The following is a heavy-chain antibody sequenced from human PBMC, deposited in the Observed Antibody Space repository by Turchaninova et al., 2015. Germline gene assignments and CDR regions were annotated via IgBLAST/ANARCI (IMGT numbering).Heavy chain of an antibody. J-gene: IGHJ4*02. Sequence: EVQLLQSGAEVQKPGESLKISCQGSGYSFATPWIGWVRRMSGKGLEWMGIIYPGNTDTKYSPSFQGQVTISVDKSISTAYLQYSSLKASDTAIYYCARHVSSSRWSYFDYWGQGTLVTVSS. CDR3: ARHVSSSRWSYFDY. D-gene: IGHD6-13*01. V-gene: IGHV5-51*01. CDR1: GYSFATPW. CDR2: IYPGNTDT.